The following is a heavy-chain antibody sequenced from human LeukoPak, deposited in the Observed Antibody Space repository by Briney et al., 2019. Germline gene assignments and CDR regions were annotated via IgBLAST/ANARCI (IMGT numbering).Heavy chain of an antibody. CDR2: IYTSGST. D-gene: IGHD3-10*01. CDR1: GGSISSGSYY. CDR3: VRGPYGSSISNWFDP. Sequence: NPSETLSLTCTVSGGSISSGSYYWSWIRQPAGKGLEWIGRIYTSGSTNYNPSLKSRVTISVDTSKNQFSLKLRSVTAADTAVYYCVRGPYGSSISNWFDPWGQGLLVTVSS. V-gene: IGHV4-61*02. J-gene: IGHJ5*02.